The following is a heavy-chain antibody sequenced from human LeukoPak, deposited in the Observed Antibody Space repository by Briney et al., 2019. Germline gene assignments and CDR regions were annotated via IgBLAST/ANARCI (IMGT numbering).Heavy chain of an antibody. CDR3: ARGNYDILTGQNWFDP. J-gene: IGHJ5*02. CDR2: ISGSGGST. Sequence: GGSLRLSCAAPGFTFSSYAMSWVRQAPGKGLEWVSAISGSGGSTYYADSVKGRFTISRDNSKNSLYLQMNSLRAENTAVYYCARGNYDILTGQNWFDPWGQGTLVTVSS. V-gene: IGHV3-23*01. D-gene: IGHD3-9*01. CDR1: GFTFSSYA.